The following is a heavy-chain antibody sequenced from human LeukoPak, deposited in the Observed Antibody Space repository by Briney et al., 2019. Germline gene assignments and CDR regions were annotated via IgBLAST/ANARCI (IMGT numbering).Heavy chain of an antibody. CDR1: GFTFDDYG. CDR3: AKDMFSGSAGVCDY. D-gene: IGHD3-10*01. J-gene: IGHJ4*02. CDR2: ISGDGGST. Sequence: GGSLRLSCAASGFTFDDYGMHWVRQAPGKGLEWVSLISGDGGSTYYADSVKGRFTISRDNSKNSLYLQMNSLRTEDTALYYCAKDMFSGSAGVCDYWGQGALVTVSS. V-gene: IGHV3-43*02.